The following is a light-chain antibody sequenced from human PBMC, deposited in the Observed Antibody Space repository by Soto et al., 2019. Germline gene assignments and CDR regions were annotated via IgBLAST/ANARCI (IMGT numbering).Light chain of an antibody. J-gene: IGKJ5*01. V-gene: IGKV1-13*02. CDR3: QQFNSFSIP. CDR1: QGISSA. Sequence: AIQLTQSPSSLSASVGDRVTITCRASQGISSALAWYQQKPGKAPKLLIYDASSLESGVPSRCSGSGSGTDFTRTISSLQPEDFATYYCQQFNSFSIPFGQGTRLEI. CDR2: DAS.